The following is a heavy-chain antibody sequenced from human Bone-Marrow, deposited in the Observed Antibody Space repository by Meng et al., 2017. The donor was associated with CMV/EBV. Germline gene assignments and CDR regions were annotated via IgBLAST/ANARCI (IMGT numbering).Heavy chain of an antibody. D-gene: IGHD2-2*02. CDR3: ARDPDCSSTNCYTSSYGMDV. V-gene: IGHV4-59*01. CDR1: GGSISSYY. CDR2: IYYSGST. Sequence: SETLSLTCTVSGGSISSYYWSWIRQPPGKGLEWIGYIYYSGSTNYNPSLKSRVTISVDTSKNQFSLKLSSVTAADTAVYFCARDPDCSSTNCYTSSYGMDVWGQGTTVTVSS. J-gene: IGHJ6*02.